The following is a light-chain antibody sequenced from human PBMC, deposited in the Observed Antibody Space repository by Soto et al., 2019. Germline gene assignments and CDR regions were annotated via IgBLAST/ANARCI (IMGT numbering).Light chain of an antibody. CDR1: QSVSGN. Sequence: EILMTHSPGTLSVSTVELATLSCSSSQSVSGNLAWYQQKPGQAPRLLIYGTSIRATGVPDRFSGGGSGTEFTLTIRGLKSEDFPVYYCQKYNNWPLITFGKGPRLANK. J-gene: IGKJ5*01. CDR2: GTS. V-gene: IGKV3-15*01. CDR3: QKYNNWPLIT.